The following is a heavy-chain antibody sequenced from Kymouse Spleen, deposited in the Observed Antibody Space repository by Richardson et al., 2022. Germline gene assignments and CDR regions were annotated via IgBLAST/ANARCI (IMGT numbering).Heavy chain of an antibody. CDR2: INHSGST. J-gene: IGHJ6*02. D-gene: IGHD3-10*01. CDR3: AGITMVRGVIGYYYGMDV. Sequence: QVQLQQWGAGLLKPSETLSLTCAVYGGSFSGYYWSWIRQPPGKGLEWIGEINHSGSTNYNPSLKSRVTISVDTSKNQFSLKLSSVTAADTAVYYCAGITMVRGVIGYYYGMDVWGQGTTVTVSS. V-gene: IGHV4-34*01. CDR1: GGSFSGYY.